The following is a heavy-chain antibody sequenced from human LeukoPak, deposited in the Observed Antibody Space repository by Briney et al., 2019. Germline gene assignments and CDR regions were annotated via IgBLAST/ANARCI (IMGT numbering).Heavy chain of an antibody. CDR1: GVTFSSYS. D-gene: IGHD3-3*01. CDR3: AKARRAWSGSDFDY. Sequence: GGSLRLSCAASGVTFSSYSMNWVREAPGKGLEWGSAISGSGGSTYYADSVKGRFTISRDNSKNTLYLQLNSLRAEDTAVYYCAKARRAWSGSDFDYWGQGTLVTVSS. V-gene: IGHV3-23*01. CDR2: ISGSGGST. J-gene: IGHJ4*02.